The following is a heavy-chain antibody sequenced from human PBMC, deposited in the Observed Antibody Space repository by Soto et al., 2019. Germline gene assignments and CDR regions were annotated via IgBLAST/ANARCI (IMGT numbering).Heavy chain of an antibody. J-gene: IGHJ4*02. CDR2: ISSSSSYI. V-gene: IGHV3-21*01. Sequence: GGSLRLSCAASGFTFISYSMNWIRQAPGKGLEWVSSISSSSSYIYYADSVKGRFTISRDNAKNSLYLQMNSLRAEDTAVYYCATPTMVRGVITDYWGQGTLVTVSS. D-gene: IGHD3-10*01. CDR3: ATPTMVRGVITDY. CDR1: GFTFISYS.